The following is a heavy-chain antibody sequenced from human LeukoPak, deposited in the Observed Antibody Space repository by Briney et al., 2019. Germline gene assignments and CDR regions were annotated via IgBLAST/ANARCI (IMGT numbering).Heavy chain of an antibody. V-gene: IGHV3-23*01. D-gene: IGHD5-18*01. J-gene: IGHJ4*02. Sequence: GGSLRLSCAASGFIFSSYAMSWVRQAPGKGLEWVSAISGSGGSTYYADSVKGRFTISRDNSKNTLYLQMNSLRAEDTAVYYCAKVGSAMVNFYYFDYWGQGTLVTVSS. CDR2: ISGSGGST. CDR1: GFIFSSYA. CDR3: AKVGSAMVNFYYFDY.